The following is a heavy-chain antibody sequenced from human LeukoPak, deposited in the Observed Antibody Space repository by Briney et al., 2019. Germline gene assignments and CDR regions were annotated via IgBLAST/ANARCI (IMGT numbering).Heavy chain of an antibody. Sequence: PGGSLRLSCAASEFTFSSYAMHWVRQAPGKGLEYVSAISSNGGSTYYANSVKGRFTISRDNSKNTLYLQMGSLRAEDMAVYYCARVGKRIAVDYWGQGTLVTVSS. V-gene: IGHV3-64*01. J-gene: IGHJ4*02. CDR3: ARVGKRIAVDY. CDR1: EFTFSSYA. D-gene: IGHD6-19*01. CDR2: ISSNGGST.